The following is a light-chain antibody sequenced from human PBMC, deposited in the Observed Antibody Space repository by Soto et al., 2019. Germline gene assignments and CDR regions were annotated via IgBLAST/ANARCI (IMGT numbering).Light chain of an antibody. Sequence: QSVLIQSPSASGTPGQRVTISCSGSASNIGSNTVHWYQHLPGTAPKLLMYRNDQRPSGVPDRFSGSKSGTSASLAISGLQSEDEADYYCAAWDDSLDGYVFGTGTKLTVL. V-gene: IGLV1-44*01. CDR3: AAWDDSLDGYV. CDR1: ASNIGSNT. CDR2: RND. J-gene: IGLJ1*01.